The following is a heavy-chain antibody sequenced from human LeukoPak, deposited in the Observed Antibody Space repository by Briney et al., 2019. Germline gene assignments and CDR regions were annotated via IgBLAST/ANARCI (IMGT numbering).Heavy chain of an antibody. CDR2: IIPILGIE. Sequence: GASVKVSCKASGCTFSSYNFSWLRQPPGQGLEWLGRIIPILGIENSARKFQGIVTIPADKSTSTAYMELSSLRSEDTAVYYCARVPLDYYDSSDLDYWGQGTLVTVSS. J-gene: IGHJ4*02. CDR3: ARVPLDYYDSSDLDY. V-gene: IGHV1-69*02. CDR1: GCTFSSYN. D-gene: IGHD3-22*01.